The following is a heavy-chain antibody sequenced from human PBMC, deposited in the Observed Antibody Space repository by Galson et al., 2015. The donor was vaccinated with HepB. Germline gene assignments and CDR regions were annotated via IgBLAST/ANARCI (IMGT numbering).Heavy chain of an antibody. J-gene: IGHJ6*02. Sequence: SLRLSCAASGFTVSTNYMSWVRQAPGKGLEWVSVIYSGGSTYYADSVKGRSTISRDNSKNTLCLQMNSLRAEDTAVYYCARFISGSYGFDGMDVWGQGTTVTVSS. V-gene: IGHV3-53*01. CDR1: GFTVSTNY. CDR2: IYSGGST. CDR3: ARFISGSYGFDGMDV. D-gene: IGHD1-26*01.